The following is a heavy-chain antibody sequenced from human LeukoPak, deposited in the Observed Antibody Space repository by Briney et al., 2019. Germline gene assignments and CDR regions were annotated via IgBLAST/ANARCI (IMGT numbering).Heavy chain of an antibody. D-gene: IGHD6-19*01. CDR2: IYYSGST. V-gene: IGHV4-59*01. J-gene: IGHJ5*02. Sequence: SETLSPTCTVSGGSISSYYWSWIRQPPGKGLEWIGYIYYSGSTNYNPSLKSRVTISVDTSKNQFSLKLSSVTAADTAVYYCARAGTTKQWLAQSMRYNWFDPWGQGTLVTVSS. CDR3: ARAGTTKQWLAQSMRYNWFDP. CDR1: GGSISSYY.